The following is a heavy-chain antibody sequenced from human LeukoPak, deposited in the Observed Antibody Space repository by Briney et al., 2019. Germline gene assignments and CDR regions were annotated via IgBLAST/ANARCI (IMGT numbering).Heavy chain of an antibody. CDR3: ARDRGGMATIPFDY. CDR2: INPNSGGT. J-gene: IGHJ4*02. V-gene: IGHV1-2*02. Sequence: SVKVXCKASGYTFTGYYMHWVRQAPGQGLEWMGWINPNSGGTNYAQKFQGRVTMTRDTSISTAYMELSRLRSDDTAVYYCARDRGGMATIPFDYWGQGTLVTVSS. CDR1: GYTFTGYY. D-gene: IGHD5-24*01.